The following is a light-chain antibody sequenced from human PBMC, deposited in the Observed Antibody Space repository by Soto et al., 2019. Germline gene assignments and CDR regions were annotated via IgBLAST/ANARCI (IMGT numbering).Light chain of an antibody. CDR3: ASYTISSTRV. Sequence: QSALTQPASVSGSPGQSITISCTGSNSDVGAYIYVSWYQQHPGKAPKLIIYEVNNRPSGVSHRFSGSKSGNTASLTISGLQADDEADYYCASYTISSTRVFGGGTQLTVL. J-gene: IGLJ3*02. CDR2: EVN. CDR1: NSDVGAYIY. V-gene: IGLV2-14*01.